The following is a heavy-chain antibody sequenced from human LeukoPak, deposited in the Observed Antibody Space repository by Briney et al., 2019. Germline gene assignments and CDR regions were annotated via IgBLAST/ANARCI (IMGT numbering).Heavy chain of an antibody. CDR1: GFTFSSYG. CDR2: ISYDVGKK. V-gene: IGHV3-30*03. CDR3: ASRDGYNWGDSYYYMDV. Sequence: GGSLRLSCAASGFTFSSYGMHWVRQAPGKGLEWVAVISYDVGKKYYADSVKGRFTISRDNSKNTLYLQMNSLRAEDTAVYYCASRDGYNWGDSYYYMDVWGKGTTVTVSS. D-gene: IGHD5-24*01. J-gene: IGHJ6*03.